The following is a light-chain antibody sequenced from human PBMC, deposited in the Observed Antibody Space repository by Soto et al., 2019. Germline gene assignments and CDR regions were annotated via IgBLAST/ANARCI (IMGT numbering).Light chain of an antibody. V-gene: IGKV3D-20*01. Sequence: EIVFTQSSATPSLSPGGRSTPSCRTSQSIDSAYLAWYQQKPGLAPSLIIYDASSRATGIPDRFRGYGSGTDFTLTITRVEPEDFAVYYCQHYGTSPTFGQGTKVDIK. J-gene: IGKJ1*01. CDR3: QHYGTSPT. CDR2: DAS. CDR1: QSIDSAY.